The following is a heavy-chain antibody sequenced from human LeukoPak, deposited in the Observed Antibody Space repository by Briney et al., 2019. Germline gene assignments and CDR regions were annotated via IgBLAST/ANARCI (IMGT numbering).Heavy chain of an antibody. CDR2: IYYSGST. CDR1: GGSISSYY. Sequence: SETLSLTCTVSGGSISSYYWSWIRPPPGKGLEWIGYIYYSGSTNYNPSLKSRVTISVDTSKNQFSLKLSSVTAADTAVYYCARVKDSSGYYIDYWGQGTLVTVSS. CDR3: ARVKDSSGYYIDY. J-gene: IGHJ4*02. V-gene: IGHV4-59*01. D-gene: IGHD3-22*01.